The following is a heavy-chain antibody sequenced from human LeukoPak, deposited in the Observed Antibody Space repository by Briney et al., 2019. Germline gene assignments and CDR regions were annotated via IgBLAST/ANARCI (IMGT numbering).Heavy chain of an antibody. CDR2: ISAYNGNT. J-gene: IGHJ4*02. V-gene: IGHV1-18*01. CDR1: GYTFTSYS. D-gene: IGHD1-26*01. Sequence: GPVKVSCKASGYTFTSYSISWVRQAPGQGLEWMGWISAYNGNTNYAQKLQGRVTMTTDTSTSTAYMELRSLRSDDTAVYYRARGVGATPFDYWGQGTLVTVSS. CDR3: ARGVGATPFDY.